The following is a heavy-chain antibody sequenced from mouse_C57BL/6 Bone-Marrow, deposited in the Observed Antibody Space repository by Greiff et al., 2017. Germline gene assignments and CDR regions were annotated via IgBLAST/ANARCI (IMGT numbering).Heavy chain of an antibody. CDR3: ARWRDGYYGGFAY. CDR2: IDPSDSYT. V-gene: IGHV1-59*01. CDR1: GYTFTSYW. Sequence: QVQLQQPGAELVRPGTSVKLSCKASGYTFTSYWMHWVKQRPGQGLEWIGVIDPSDSYTNYNQQFKGKATLTVDTSSRTAYMQLSSLTSEDSAVYYCARWRDGYYGGFAYWGQGTLVTVSA. J-gene: IGHJ3*01. D-gene: IGHD2-3*01.